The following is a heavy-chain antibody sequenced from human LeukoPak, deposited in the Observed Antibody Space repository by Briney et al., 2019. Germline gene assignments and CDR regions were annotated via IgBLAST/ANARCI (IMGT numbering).Heavy chain of an antibody. J-gene: IGHJ4*02. V-gene: IGHV4-59*08. CDR1: GGSISSYY. D-gene: IGHD6-19*01. CDR2: IYYSGST. Sequence: SETLSLTCTVSGGSISSYYWSWIRQPPGKGLEWIGYIYYSGSTNYNPSLKSRVTISVDTSKNQFSLKLSSVTAADTAVYYCARPSIAVAGSFPGFYFDYWGQGTLVTVSS. CDR3: ARPSIAVAGSFPGFYFDY.